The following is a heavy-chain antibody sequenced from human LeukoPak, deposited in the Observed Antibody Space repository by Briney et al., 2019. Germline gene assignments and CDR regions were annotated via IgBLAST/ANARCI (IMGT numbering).Heavy chain of an antibody. CDR3: ARVPPRIAYSSSWYFDY. D-gene: IGHD6-13*01. J-gene: IGHJ4*02. V-gene: IGHV1-69*13. CDR1: GGTLSKYT. Sequence: SVKVSCKASGGTLSKYTISWVRQRPGQGLEWMGGITPLFGTANYAQKFQGRVTITADESASTAYMELSSLRSEDTAVYYCARVPPRIAYSSSWYFDYWGQGTLVTVSS. CDR2: ITPLFGTA.